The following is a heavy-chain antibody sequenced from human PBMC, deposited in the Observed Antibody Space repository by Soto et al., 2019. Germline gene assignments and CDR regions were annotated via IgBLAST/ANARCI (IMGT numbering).Heavy chain of an antibody. J-gene: IGHJ6*02. V-gene: IGHV5-51*01. Sequence: GESLKISCKVSGYTFTTYWIAWVRQMPGKGLEWMGIIYPGDSDTRYSPSFQGQVTISADKSISTAYLQWSGLKASDTAMYYCERVRGYSDENGMDVWGQGTTVTVSS. CDR1: GYTFTTYW. CDR3: ERVRGYSDENGMDV. D-gene: IGHD5-12*01. CDR2: IYPGDSDT.